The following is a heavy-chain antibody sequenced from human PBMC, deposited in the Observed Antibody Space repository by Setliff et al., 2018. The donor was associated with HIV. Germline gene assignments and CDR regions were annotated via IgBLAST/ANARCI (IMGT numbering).Heavy chain of an antibody. D-gene: IGHD4-17*01. V-gene: IGHV4-59*11. J-gene: IGHJ4*02. CDR2: IYYSGST. CDR3: ARVGYGDISGLDY. Sequence: PSETLSLTCTVSGGSISSHYWSWIRQPPGKGLEWIGSIYYSGSTNYNPSLKSRVTISVDTSKNQFSLKLRSLTAADTAVYYCARVGYGDISGLDYWGQGTLVTVSS. CDR1: GGSISSHY.